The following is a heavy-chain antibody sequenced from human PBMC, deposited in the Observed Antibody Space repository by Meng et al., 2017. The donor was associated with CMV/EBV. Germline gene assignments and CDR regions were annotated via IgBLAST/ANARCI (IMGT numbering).Heavy chain of an antibody. CDR3: ARGGDYGDFHDPFDY. CDR1: RNFFTRHA. J-gene: IGHJ4*02. V-gene: IGHV1-18*01. CDR2: ISADNQNT. Sequence: ASVKVSCKAPRNFFTRHAITWVRQAPGQGLEGMGWISADNQNTNLIQKFQGRITLTTDTSTSTAYMELRSLRSDDTAVYYCARGGDYGDFHDPFDYWGQGTLVTVSS. D-gene: IGHD4-17*01.